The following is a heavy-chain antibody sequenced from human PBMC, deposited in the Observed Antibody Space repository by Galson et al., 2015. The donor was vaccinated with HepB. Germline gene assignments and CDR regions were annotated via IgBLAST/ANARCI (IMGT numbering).Heavy chain of an antibody. CDR3: ARDRRDGGNLYFDY. Sequence: SVKVSCKASGYTFTSYAMHWVRQAPGQRLEWMGWINAGNGNTKYSQKFQGRVTITRDTSASTAYMELSSLRSEDTAVYYCARDRRDGGNLYFDYWGQGTLVTVSS. V-gene: IGHV1-3*01. J-gene: IGHJ4*02. CDR2: INAGNGNT. D-gene: IGHD4-23*01. CDR1: GYTFTSYA.